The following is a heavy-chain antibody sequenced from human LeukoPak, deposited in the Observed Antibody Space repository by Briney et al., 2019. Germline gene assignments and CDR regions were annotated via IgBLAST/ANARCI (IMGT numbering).Heavy chain of an antibody. J-gene: IGHJ5*02. CDR3: ARVGAIPGIDP. D-gene: IGHD3-16*01. Sequence: PSETLSLTCAVSGYSIAEGFSWGWIRQPPGQGLEWIASISYYGSTYSKSTLQSRLTISRDTSKNEFSLRLTSVTATDTAVYYCARVGAIPGIDPWGQGTPVTVSS. CDR2: ISYYGST. V-gene: IGHV4-38-2*01. CDR1: GYSIAEGFS.